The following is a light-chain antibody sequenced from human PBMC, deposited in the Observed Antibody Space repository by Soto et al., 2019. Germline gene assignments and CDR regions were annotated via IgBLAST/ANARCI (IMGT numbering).Light chain of an antibody. V-gene: IGKV3-20*01. J-gene: IGKJ5*01. CDR1: QTISNS. Sequence: EIVLTQSPATLSVSPGARATLYCRASQTISNSLAWYQQKPGQAPRLLIYGASIRATGIPDRFSGSGSETDFTLTISRLEPEDFALYYCQQYGSSAPITFGQGTRLEIK. CDR2: GAS. CDR3: QQYGSSAPIT.